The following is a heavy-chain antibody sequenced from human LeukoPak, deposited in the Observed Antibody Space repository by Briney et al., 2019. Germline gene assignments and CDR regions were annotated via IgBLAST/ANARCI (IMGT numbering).Heavy chain of an antibody. J-gene: IGHJ4*02. V-gene: IGHV3-7*01. CDR3: EREIAQQLDY. CDR2: IKQDGSEK. D-gene: IGHD6-13*01. Sequence: GGSLRLSCAASGFTFSSYWMNWVRQAPGKGLEGVANIKQDGSEKYYVDSVKGRFIISRDDAKNSLFLQMNNLRAEDTAVYYCEREIAQQLDYWGQGTLVTVSS. CDR1: GFTFSSYW.